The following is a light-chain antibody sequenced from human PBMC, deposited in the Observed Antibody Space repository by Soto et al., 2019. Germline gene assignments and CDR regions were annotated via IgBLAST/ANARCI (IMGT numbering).Light chain of an antibody. CDR2: GAS. CDR1: QNIYSN. V-gene: IGKV3D-15*01. CDR3: QHFGGTTFT. J-gene: IGKJ5*01. Sequence: IVMTQSPATLSVSPGERATLSCRASQNIYSNVAWYQQRPGQTPSLLIYGASTRATGIPDRFSGSGSGTHFTLTISRLEPGDFAVYYCQHFGGTTFTFGQGTRLEIK.